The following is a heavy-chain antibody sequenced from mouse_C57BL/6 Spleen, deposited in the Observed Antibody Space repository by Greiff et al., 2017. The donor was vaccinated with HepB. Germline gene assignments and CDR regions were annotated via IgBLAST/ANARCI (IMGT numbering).Heavy chain of an antibody. Sequence: VQLQQSGAELVRPGTSVKVSCKASGYAFTNYLIEWVKQRPGQGLEWIGVINPGSGGTNYNEKFKGKATLTADKSSSTAYMQHSSLTSEDSAVYFCARSSKRGYFDYWGQGTTLTVSS. CDR3: ARSSKRGYFDY. V-gene: IGHV1-54*01. D-gene: IGHD2-5*01. J-gene: IGHJ2*01. CDR2: INPGSGGT. CDR1: GYAFTNYL.